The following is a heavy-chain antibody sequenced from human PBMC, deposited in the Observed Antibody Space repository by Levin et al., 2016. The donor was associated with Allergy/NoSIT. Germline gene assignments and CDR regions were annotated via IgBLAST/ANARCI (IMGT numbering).Heavy chain of an antibody. Sequence: SGPTLVKPTQTLTLTCTFSGFSLSTSGMCVSWIRQPPGKALEWLALIDWDDDKYYSTSLKTRLTISKDTSKNQVVLTMTNMDPVDTATYYCARSPLYYYDSSGYYFDYWGQGTLVTVSS. CDR3: ARSPLYYYDSSGYYFDY. V-gene: IGHV2-70*01. CDR1: GFSLSTSGMC. J-gene: IGHJ4*02. D-gene: IGHD3-22*01. CDR2: IDWDDDK.